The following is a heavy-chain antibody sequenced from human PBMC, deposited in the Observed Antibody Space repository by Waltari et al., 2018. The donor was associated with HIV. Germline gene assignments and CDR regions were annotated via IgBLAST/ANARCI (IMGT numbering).Heavy chain of an antibody. CDR3: ARGQVVPAARGWFDP. V-gene: IGHV3-53*01. J-gene: IGHJ5*02. D-gene: IGHD2-2*01. Sequence: EVQLVESGGGLIQPGGSLRLSCAASGFTVSSNYMSWVRQAPGKGLGWVSVIYSGGSKYGADSVKGRFTIARDNSKNTLYIQMNGLRAEDTAVYYCARGQVVPAARGWFDPWGQGTLVTVSS. CDR2: IYSGGSK. CDR1: GFTVSSNY.